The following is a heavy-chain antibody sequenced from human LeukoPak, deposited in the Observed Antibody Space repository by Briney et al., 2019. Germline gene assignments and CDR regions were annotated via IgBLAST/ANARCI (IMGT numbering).Heavy chain of an antibody. CDR1: GFTFSSYN. CDR2: ITSGSSYI. J-gene: IGHJ6*03. Sequence: PGGSLRLSCAASGFTFSSYNMNWVRQAPGKGLEWVSSITSGSSYIYYADSVKGRFTISRDNAKNSLYLQMNSLRAEDTAVCYCARDPYSGSYGNYYYYFMDVWGKGTTVTISS. D-gene: IGHD1-26*01. CDR3: ARDPYSGSYGNYYYYFMDV. V-gene: IGHV3-21*01.